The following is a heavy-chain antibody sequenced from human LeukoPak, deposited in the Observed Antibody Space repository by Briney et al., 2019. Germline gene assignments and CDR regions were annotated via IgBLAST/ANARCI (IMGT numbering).Heavy chain of an antibody. CDR3: AKSSSYYYDSSIDY. CDR1: GFTFDDYA. D-gene: IGHD3-22*01. CDR2: ISWNSGSI. J-gene: IGHJ4*02. V-gene: IGHV3-9*01. Sequence: GGSLRLSCAASGFTFDDYAMHWVRQAPGKGLEWVSGISWNSGSIGYADSVKGRFTISRDNAKNSLYLQMNSLKAEDTALYYCAKSSSYYYDSSIDYWGQGTLVTVSS.